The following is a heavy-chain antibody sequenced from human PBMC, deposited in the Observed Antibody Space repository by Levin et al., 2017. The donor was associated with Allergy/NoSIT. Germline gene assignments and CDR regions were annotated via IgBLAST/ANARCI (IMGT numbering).Heavy chain of an antibody. D-gene: IGHD6-6*01. CDR2: IYYSGST. V-gene: IGHV4-59*01. CDR1: GGSISSYY. J-gene: IGHJ4*02. CDR3: ARLEGYSSSFDY. Sequence: SQTLSLTCTVSGGSISSYYWSWIRQPPGKGLEWIGYIYYSGSTNYNPSLKSRVTISVDTSKNQFSLKLSSVTAADTAVYYCARLEGYSSSFDYWGQGTLVTVSS.